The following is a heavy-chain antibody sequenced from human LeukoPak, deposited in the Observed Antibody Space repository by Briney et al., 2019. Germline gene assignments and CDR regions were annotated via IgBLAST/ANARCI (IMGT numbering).Heavy chain of an antibody. J-gene: IGHJ4*02. V-gene: IGHV4-34*01. CDR1: GGSFSGYY. CDR3: ARDRRGGDSMIRGLDY. D-gene: IGHD3-10*01. CDR2: INHSGST. Sequence: PSETLSLTCAVYGGSFSGYYWSWIRQPPGKGLEWIGEINHSGSTNYNPSLKSRVTISVDTSKNQFSLKLSSVTAADTAVYYCARDRRGGDSMIRGLDYWGQGTLVTVSS.